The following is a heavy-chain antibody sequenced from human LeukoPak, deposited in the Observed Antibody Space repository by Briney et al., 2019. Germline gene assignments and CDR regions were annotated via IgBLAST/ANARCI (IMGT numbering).Heavy chain of an antibody. D-gene: IGHD3-10*01. CDR3: ARSRVVRGVVVFDY. Sequence: PSETLSLTCAVSGYSISSGYYWGWIRQPPGKGLEWIGSIYHSGSTYYNPSLKSRVTISVDTSKNQFSLKLSSVTAADTAVYYCARSRVVRGVVVFDYWGQGTLVTASS. CDR2: IYHSGST. V-gene: IGHV4-38-2*01. CDR1: GYSISSGYY. J-gene: IGHJ4*02.